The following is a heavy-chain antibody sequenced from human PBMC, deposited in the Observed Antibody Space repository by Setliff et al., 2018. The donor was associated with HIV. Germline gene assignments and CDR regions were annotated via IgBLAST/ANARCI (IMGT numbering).Heavy chain of an antibody. Sequence: ASVKVSCKASGYTFSHNTIHWVRQAPGKRLEWMGWINAGNGNTKYSQRFQGRVTITRDTSASAAYTQLNSLRSEDTAVYYCARQFSSSWYVFDYWGQGALDTVSS. CDR1: GYTFSHNT. CDR2: INAGNGNT. D-gene: IGHD6-13*01. CDR3: ARQFSSSWYVFDY. V-gene: IGHV1-3*01. J-gene: IGHJ4*01.